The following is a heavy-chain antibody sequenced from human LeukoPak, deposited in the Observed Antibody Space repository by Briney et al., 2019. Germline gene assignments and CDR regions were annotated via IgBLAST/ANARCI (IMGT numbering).Heavy chain of an antibody. V-gene: IGHV1-46*01. D-gene: IGHD6-19*01. J-gene: IGHJ4*02. CDR3: ARDLGIGWYMFDY. CDR1: GYTFTSHY. CDR2: INPSDGST. Sequence: ASVKVSCKASGYTFTSHYVHWVRQAPGQGLEWVGRINPSDGSTSYAQKFQGRVPMTWDTATGTVYMELSSLRSEDTAMYYCARDLGIGWYMFDYWSQGTLVTVSS.